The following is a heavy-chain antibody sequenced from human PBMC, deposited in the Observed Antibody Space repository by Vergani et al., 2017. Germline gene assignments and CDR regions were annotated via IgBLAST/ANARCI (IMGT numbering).Heavy chain of an antibody. CDR3: ARDSVSREYYYMDV. V-gene: IGHV4-31*03. Sequence: QVQLQESGPGLVKPSQTLSLTCTVSGGSISSGGYYWSWIRQHPGKGLEWIGYIYYSGSTYYNPSLKSRVTISVDTSKNQFSLKLSSVTAADTAVYYCARDSVSREYYYMDVWAKGPRSPSP. J-gene: IGHJ6*03. CDR1: GGSISSGGYY. D-gene: IGHD6-13*01. CDR2: IYYSGST.